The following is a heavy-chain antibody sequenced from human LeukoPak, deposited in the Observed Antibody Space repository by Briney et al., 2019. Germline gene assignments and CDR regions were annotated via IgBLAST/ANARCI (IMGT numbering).Heavy chain of an antibody. Sequence: GGSLRLSCAASGFIFTNYFMSWVRQAPGKGLEWVASIKHDGSEKYYVDSVRGRFTISRDSTMNSLYLQMSSLRAEDTAVYYCATDRGWRTSGYYLYYFEYWGQGTLVTYSS. CDR3: ATDRGWRTSGYYLYYFEY. D-gene: IGHD3-3*01. V-gene: IGHV3-7*01. J-gene: IGHJ4*02. CDR2: IKHDGSEK. CDR1: GFIFTNYF.